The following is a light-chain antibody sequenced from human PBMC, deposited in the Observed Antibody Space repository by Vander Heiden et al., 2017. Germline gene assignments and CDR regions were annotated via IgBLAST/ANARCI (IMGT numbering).Light chain of an antibody. CDR2: NVN. V-gene: IGLV2-14*03. Sequence: QSALTQPASVSGSPGQSITISCTGNSSDVGGYNYVSWYQQHPGKAPKLMIYNVNNRPSGVSNRFSGSKSGNTASLTISGLQAEDEADYYCSSYTSSSTYVFGTGTKVTVL. J-gene: IGLJ1*01. CDR3: SSYTSSSTYV. CDR1: SSDVGGYNY.